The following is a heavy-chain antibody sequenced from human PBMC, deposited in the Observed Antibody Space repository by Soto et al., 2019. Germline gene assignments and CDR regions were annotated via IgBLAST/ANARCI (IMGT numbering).Heavy chain of an antibody. Sequence: QVQLVESGGGVVQPGRSLRLSCAASGFTFSSYGMHWVRQAPGKGLEWVAVISYDGSNKYYADSVKGRFTISRDNSKNTLYLQMNSLRAEDTAVYYCGSDIVVVPAATNFDYWGQGTLVTVSS. V-gene: IGHV3-30*03. D-gene: IGHD2-2*01. CDR2: ISYDGSNK. CDR1: GFTFSSYG. J-gene: IGHJ4*02. CDR3: GSDIVVVPAATNFDY.